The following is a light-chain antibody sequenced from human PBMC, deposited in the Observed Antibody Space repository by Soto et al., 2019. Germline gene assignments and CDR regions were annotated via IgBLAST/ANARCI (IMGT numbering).Light chain of an antibody. CDR1: SSNLGAGYD. Sequence: KRVTISCTGSSSNLGAGYDVHWYQLLPGTAPKLLIYGNRNRPSGVPDRFSGSKSGTSASLAITGLQAEDEADYYCQSYDNSLGVCYVFGTGTKVTVL. V-gene: IGLV1-40*01. CDR2: GNR. J-gene: IGLJ1*01. CDR3: QSYDNSLGVCYV.